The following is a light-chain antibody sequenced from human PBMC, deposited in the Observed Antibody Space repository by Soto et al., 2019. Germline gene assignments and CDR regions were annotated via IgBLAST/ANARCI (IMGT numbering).Light chain of an antibody. Sequence: QPVLNHPPSASGTPGQRVTISCSGSSSNIGINTVNWYQQLPGSAPKLLMYSNNQRPSGVPDRFSGSKSGTSASLAISGLQSEDEADYYCAAWDDSLNGHVLFGGGT. CDR2: SNN. CDR3: AAWDDSLNGHVL. CDR1: SSNIGINT. J-gene: IGLJ2*01. V-gene: IGLV1-44*01.